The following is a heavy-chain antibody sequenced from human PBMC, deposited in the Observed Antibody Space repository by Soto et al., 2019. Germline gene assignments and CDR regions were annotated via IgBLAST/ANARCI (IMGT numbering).Heavy chain of an antibody. Sequence: EVQLLESGGGLVQPGGSLRLSCAASGFTFSSYAMSWVRQAPGKGLEWVAKIKQDGSVKDYVDSVTGRFTISRDNVKNSVYLQMDSLRAEDTALYYCARYRYAVYDFDYWGQGTLVTVSS. V-gene: IGHV3-7*03. CDR3: ARYRYAVYDFDY. J-gene: IGHJ4*02. CDR1: GFTFSSYA. D-gene: IGHD5-12*01. CDR2: IKQDGSVK.